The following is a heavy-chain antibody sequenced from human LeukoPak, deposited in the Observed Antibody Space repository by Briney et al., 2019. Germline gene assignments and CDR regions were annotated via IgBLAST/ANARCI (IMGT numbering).Heavy chain of an antibody. V-gene: IGHV4-4*02. CDR2: IYHSGST. J-gene: IGHJ6*02. D-gene: IGHD3-9*01. Sequence: SGTLSLTCAVSGGSISSSNWWSWVRQPPGKGLEWIGEIYHSGSTNYNPSLKSRVTISVDKSKNQFSLKLSSVTAADTAVYYCARQFVRYFDWTPYYYYGMDVWGQGTTVTVSS. CDR3: ARQFVRYFDWTPYYYYGMDV. CDR1: GGSISSSNW.